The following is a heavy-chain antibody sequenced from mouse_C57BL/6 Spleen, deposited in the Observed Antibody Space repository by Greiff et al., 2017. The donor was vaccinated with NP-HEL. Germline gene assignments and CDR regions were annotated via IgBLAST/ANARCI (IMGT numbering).Heavy chain of an antibody. D-gene: IGHD1-1*01. J-gene: IGHJ3*01. CDR1: GYTFTDYY. CDR2: IGPGSGST. CDR3: ARSYYYGSSYDWFAY. Sequence: VKLMESGAELVKPGASVKISCKASGYTFTDYYINWVKQRPGQGLEWIGKIGPGSGSTYYNEKFKGKATLTADKSSSTAYMQLSSLTSEDSAFYFCARSYYYGSSYDWFAYWGQGTLVTVSA. V-gene: IGHV1-77*01.